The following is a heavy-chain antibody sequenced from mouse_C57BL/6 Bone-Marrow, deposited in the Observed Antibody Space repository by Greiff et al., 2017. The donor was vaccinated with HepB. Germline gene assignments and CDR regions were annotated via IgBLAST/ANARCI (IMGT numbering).Heavy chain of an antibody. CDR2: IYPYNGVS. J-gene: IGHJ4*01. V-gene: IGHV1-31*01. Sequence: EVMLVESGPEVVKPGASVKISCKASGYSFTGYYMHWVKQSHGNILDWIGYIYPYNGVSSYNQKFKGKATLTVDKSSSTAYMELRSLTSEDSAVYYCARGRGYEGYAMDYWGQGTSVTVSS. D-gene: IGHD2-2*01. CDR3: ARGRGYEGYAMDY. CDR1: GYSFTGYY.